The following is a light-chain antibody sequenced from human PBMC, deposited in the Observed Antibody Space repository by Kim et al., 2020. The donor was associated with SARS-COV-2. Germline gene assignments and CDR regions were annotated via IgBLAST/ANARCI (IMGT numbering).Light chain of an antibody. CDR1: QSVSIN. Sequence: IVMTHSPATLSVSPGERATLSCGASQSVSINLAWYQQKPGQAPRLLIYGASTRATGIPARFSGSGSGTEFTLTISSLQSEDFAVYYCQKYNNWARFGQGTKLEI. CDR3: QKYNNWAR. CDR2: GAS. V-gene: IGKV3-15*01. J-gene: IGKJ2*01.